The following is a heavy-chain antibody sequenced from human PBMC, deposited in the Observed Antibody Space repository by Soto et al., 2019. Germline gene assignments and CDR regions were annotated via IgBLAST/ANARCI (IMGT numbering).Heavy chain of an antibody. CDR2: IVPSLDTT. D-gene: IGHD3-16*02. Sequence: SVKVSCKASGGTFSSSGFSWVRRAPGQGLEWMGMIVPSLDTTNYAQKFQARVTITADEVTSTAYMELRSLRSEDTAVYYCARWPQPRYTADPYAVDVWGQGTRVTVSS. CDR3: ARWPQPRYTADPYAVDV. CDR1: GGTFSSSG. V-gene: IGHV1-69*11. J-gene: IGHJ6*02.